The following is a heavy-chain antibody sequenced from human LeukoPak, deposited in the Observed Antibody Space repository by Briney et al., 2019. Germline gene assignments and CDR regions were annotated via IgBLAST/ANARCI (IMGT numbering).Heavy chain of an antibody. J-gene: IGHJ3*02. Sequence: SETLSLTCAVYGGSFSANYWSWIRQPPGKGLEWIGSIYYSGSTYYNPSLKSRVTISVDTSKNQFSLKLSSVTAADTAVYYCARVGRYSPAFDIWGQGTMVTVSS. D-gene: IGHD5-12*01. CDR3: ARVGRYSPAFDI. V-gene: IGHV4-34*01. CDR1: GGSFSANY. CDR2: IYYSGST.